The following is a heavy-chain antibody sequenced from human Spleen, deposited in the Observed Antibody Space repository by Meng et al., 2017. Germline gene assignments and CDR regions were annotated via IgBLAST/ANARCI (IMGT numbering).Heavy chain of an antibody. V-gene: IGHV1-46*01. CDR1: GYTFTNYH. J-gene: IGHJ4*02. CDR2: INPSNGDK. Sequence: QLQLVHSGAEGEKPGASVPVSCKASGYTFTNYHIHWVRQAPGQGLEWMGIINPSNGDKVYAQKFRGRVSVTRDTSTSTVYMELSSLRFEDTAVYYCAREMVGGYFDYWGQGTLVTVSS. CDR3: AREMVGGYFDY. D-gene: IGHD2-8*01.